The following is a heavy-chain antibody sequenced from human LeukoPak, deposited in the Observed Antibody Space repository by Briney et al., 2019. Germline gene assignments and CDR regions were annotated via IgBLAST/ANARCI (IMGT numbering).Heavy chain of an antibody. V-gene: IGHV1-2*02. D-gene: IGHD3-22*01. Sequence: ASVKVSCKASGYTFTGYYMHWVRQAPGQGLEWMGWINPNSGGTNYAQKFQGRVTMTRDTSISTAYMELSSLRAEDTAVYYCANHYDSSGYYYLNYWGQGTLVTVSS. J-gene: IGHJ4*02. CDR1: GYTFTGYY. CDR3: ANHYDSSGYYYLNY. CDR2: INPNSGGT.